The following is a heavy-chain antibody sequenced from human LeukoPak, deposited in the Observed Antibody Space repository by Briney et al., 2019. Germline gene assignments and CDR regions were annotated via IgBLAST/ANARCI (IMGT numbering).Heavy chain of an antibody. Sequence: PGGSLRLSCAASGFTFSSYGMHWVRQAPGKGLEWVAVISYDGSNKYYADSVKGRFTISRDNSKNTLYLQMNSLRAEDTAVYYCAKGPTFLPWGQGTLVTVSS. J-gene: IGHJ5*02. CDR3: AKGPTFLP. CDR1: GFTFSSYG. CDR2: ISYDGSNK. D-gene: IGHD2-21*01. V-gene: IGHV3-30*18.